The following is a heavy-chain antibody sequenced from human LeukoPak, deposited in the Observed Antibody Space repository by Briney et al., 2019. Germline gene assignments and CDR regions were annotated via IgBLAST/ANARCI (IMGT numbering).Heavy chain of an antibody. CDR2: IYWNDAK. Sequence: SGHTLVKPTQTLTLTCTFSGFSLSTSGVGVGWIRQPPGKALEWLALIYWNDAKRYSPSLKSRPTITKDTSKNQVALTMTNMDPVDTATYYCAHTRRYYYDSSGYSYAFDIWGQGTMVTVSS. CDR3: AHTRRYYYDSSGYSYAFDI. V-gene: IGHV2-5*01. CDR1: GFSLSTSGVG. J-gene: IGHJ3*02. D-gene: IGHD3-22*01.